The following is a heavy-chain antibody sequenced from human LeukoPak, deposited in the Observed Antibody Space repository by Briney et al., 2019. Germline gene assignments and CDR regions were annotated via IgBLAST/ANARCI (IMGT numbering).Heavy chain of an antibody. Sequence: SGTLSLTCAVYGGSFSGYYWSWIRQPPGKGLEWIGEINHSGSTNYNPSLKSRVTISVDTSKNQFSLKLSSVTAADTAVYYCARNDRNVDYWGQGTLVTVSS. CDR2: INHSGST. CDR1: GGSFSGYY. V-gene: IGHV4-34*01. CDR3: ARNDRNVDY. D-gene: IGHD1-1*01. J-gene: IGHJ4*02.